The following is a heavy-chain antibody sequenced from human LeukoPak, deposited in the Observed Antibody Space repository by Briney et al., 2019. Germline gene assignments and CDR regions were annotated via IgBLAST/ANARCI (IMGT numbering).Heavy chain of an antibody. J-gene: IGHJ4*02. CDR2: ISYDGSNK. Sequence: PGGSLSLSCAASGFTFSSYAMHWVRQAPGKGLEWVAVISYDGSNKYYADSVKGRFTISRDNSKNTLYLQMNSLRAEDTAVYYCARDRRGFDYWGQGTLVTVSS. CDR1: GFTFSSYA. V-gene: IGHV3-30-3*01. CDR3: ARDRRGFDY.